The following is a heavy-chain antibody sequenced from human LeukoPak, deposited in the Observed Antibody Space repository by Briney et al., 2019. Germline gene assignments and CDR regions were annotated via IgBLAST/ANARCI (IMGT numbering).Heavy chain of an antibody. CDR1: GYTFTSYA. CDR3: ATDLGYCSGGNHCRTSGLDY. Sequence: GASVKVSCKASGYTFTSYAMNWVRQAPGQGLEWMGIIHPSGGSTSYAQKFQGRVTMTRDTSTSTVYMELSSLRSEDTAVYYCATDLGYCSGGNHCRTSGLDYWGQGTLVTVSS. CDR2: IHPSGGST. D-gene: IGHD2-15*01. V-gene: IGHV1-46*01. J-gene: IGHJ4*02.